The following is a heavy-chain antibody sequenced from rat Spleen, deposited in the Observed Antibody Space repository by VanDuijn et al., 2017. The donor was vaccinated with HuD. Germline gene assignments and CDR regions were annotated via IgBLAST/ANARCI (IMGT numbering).Heavy chain of an antibody. Sequence: QVQLKESGHGLVQPSQTLSLTCTVSGFSLTSYGVSWVRQPPGKGLEWIAAISSGGSTYYNSVLKSRLSISRDTSKSQVFLKMNSLQTEDTAMYFCARKSYSSYEGDFWGQGVMVTVSS. CDR1: GFSLTSYG. CDR3: ARKSYSSYEGDF. J-gene: IGHJ2*01. CDR2: ISSGGST. D-gene: IGHD1-2*01. V-gene: IGHV2S8*01.